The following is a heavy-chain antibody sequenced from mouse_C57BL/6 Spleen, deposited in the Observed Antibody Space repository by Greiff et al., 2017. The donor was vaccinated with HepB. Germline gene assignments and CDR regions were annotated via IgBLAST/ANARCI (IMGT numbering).Heavy chain of an antibody. V-gene: IGHV1-4*01. CDR2: INPSSGYT. CDR1: GYTFTSYT. J-gene: IGHJ2*01. Sequence: VKLQESGAELARPGASVKMSCKASGYTFTSYTMHWVKQRPGQGLEWIGYINPSSGYTKYNQKFKDKATLTADKSSSTAYMQLSSLTSEDSAVYYCARGRITTVPSYYFDYWGQGTTLTVSS. CDR3: ARGRITTVPSYYFDY. D-gene: IGHD1-1*01.